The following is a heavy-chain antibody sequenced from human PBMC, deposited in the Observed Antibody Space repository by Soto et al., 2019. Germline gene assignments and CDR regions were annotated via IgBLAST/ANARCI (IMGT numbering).Heavy chain of an antibody. CDR3: ARSTVTTADFDL. D-gene: IGHD4-17*01. CDR2: INAGNGNT. V-gene: IGHV1-3*01. J-gene: IGHJ2*01. CDR1: GYTFTSYA. Sequence: GASVKVSCKASGYTFTSYAMHWVRQAPGQRLEWMGWINAGNGNTKYSQKFKGRVTMTRDTSTSTVYMELSSLRSEDTAVYYCARSTVTTADFDLWGRGTLVTVSS.